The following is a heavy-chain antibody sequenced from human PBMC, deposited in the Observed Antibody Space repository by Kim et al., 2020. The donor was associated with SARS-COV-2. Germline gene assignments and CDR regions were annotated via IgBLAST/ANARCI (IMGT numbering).Heavy chain of an antibody. CDR2: IGTAGDT. Sequence: GGSLRLSCAASGFTFSSYDMHWVRQATGKGLEWVSAIGTAGDTYYPGSVKGRFTISRENAKNSLYLQMNSLRAGDTAVYYCARGTPRYTGIVGATTAQYAFDIWGQGTMVTVSS. CDR3: ARGTPRYTGIVGATTAQYAFDI. D-gene: IGHD1-26*01. CDR1: GFTFSSYD. J-gene: IGHJ3*02. V-gene: IGHV3-13*04.